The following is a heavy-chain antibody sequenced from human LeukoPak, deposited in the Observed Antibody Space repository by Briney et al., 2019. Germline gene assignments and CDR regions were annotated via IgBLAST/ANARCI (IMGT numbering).Heavy chain of an antibody. CDR1: GFTFSSYS. Sequence: SGGSLRLPCAASGFTFSSYSMNWVRQAPGKGLEWVSSISSSSSYIYYADSVKGRFTISRDNAKNSLYLQMNSLRAEDTAVYYCARPYCSGGSCYFYYYGMDVWGQGTTVTVSS. CDR2: ISSSSSYI. J-gene: IGHJ6*02. V-gene: IGHV3-21*01. D-gene: IGHD2-15*01. CDR3: ARPYCSGGSCYFYYYGMDV.